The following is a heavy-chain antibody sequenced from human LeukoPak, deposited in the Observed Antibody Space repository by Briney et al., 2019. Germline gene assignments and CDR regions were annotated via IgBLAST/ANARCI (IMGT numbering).Heavy chain of an antibody. CDR2: ISTSGAST. CDR3: AKDRS. J-gene: IGHJ4*02. Sequence: PGGSLRLSCAASGFSFSSFAMSWVRQAPGKGLEWVSSISTSGASTYYADSVKGRFTISRDNSKNTLCLQMNSLTDEDTAEYYCAKDRSWGQGTLVTVSS. CDR1: GFSFSSFA. V-gene: IGHV3-23*01.